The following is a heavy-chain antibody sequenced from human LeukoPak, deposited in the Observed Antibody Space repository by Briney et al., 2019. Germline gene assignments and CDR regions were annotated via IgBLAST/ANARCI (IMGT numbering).Heavy chain of an antibody. V-gene: IGHV3-30-3*01. D-gene: IGHD5-24*01. J-gene: IGHJ4*02. CDR1: GFTFSSYA. CDR3: ARGRWAYYFDY. CDR2: ISYDGSNK. Sequence: GGSLRLSCAASGFTFSSYAMHWVRQAPGKGLEWVAVISYDGSNKYYADSVKGRFTISRDNSKNTLYLQMNSLRAEDTAVYYCARGRWAYYFDYWGQGTLVTVSS.